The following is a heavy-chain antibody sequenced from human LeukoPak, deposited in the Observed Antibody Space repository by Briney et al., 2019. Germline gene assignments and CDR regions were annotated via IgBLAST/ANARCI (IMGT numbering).Heavy chain of an antibody. V-gene: IGHV4-34*01. D-gene: IGHD1-26*01. CDR3: ARRSGSYGRLYYFDY. CDR1: GGSFSGYY. J-gene: IGHJ4*02. Sequence: PSETLSLTCAVYGGSFSGYYWSWIRRPPGKGLEWIGEINHSGSTNYNPSLKSRVTISVDTSKNQFSLKLSSVTAADTAVYYCARRSGSYGRLYYFDYWGQGTLVTVSS. CDR2: INHSGST.